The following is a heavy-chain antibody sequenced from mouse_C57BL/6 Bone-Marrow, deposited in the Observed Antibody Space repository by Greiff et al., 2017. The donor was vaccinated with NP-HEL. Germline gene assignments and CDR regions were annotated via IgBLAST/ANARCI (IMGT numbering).Heavy chain of an antibody. CDR2: ISSGSSTI. D-gene: IGHD2-4*01. V-gene: IGHV5-17*01. CDR1: GFTFSDYG. Sequence: EVMLVESGGGLVKPGGSLKLSCAASGFTFSDYGMHWVRQAPEKGLEWVAYISSGSSTIYYADTVKGRFTISRDNAKNTLFLQMTSLRSEDTAMYYCARNDYDDVLYYAMDYWGQGTSVTVSS. J-gene: IGHJ4*01. CDR3: ARNDYDDVLYYAMDY.